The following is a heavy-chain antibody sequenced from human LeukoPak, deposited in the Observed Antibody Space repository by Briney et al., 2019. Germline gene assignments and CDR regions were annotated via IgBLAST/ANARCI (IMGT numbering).Heavy chain of an antibody. CDR1: GYTFTGYY. J-gene: IGHJ6*03. CDR3: ARGCQYQLLIYFYYYMDV. V-gene: IGHV1-2*02. D-gene: IGHD2-2*01. CDR2: INPNSGGT. Sequence: ASVKVSCKASGYTFTGYYMHWVRQAPGQGLEWMGWINPNSGGTNYAQKFQGRVTMTRDTSISTAYMDLSSLRSDDTAVYYCARGCQYQLLIYFYYYMDVWGKGTTVTISS.